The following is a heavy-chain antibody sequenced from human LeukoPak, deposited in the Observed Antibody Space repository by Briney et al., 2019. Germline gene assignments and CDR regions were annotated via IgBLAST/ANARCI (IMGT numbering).Heavy chain of an antibody. D-gene: IGHD1-1*01. CDR1: GFTFSSYW. CDR3: SREDQRYS. J-gene: IGHJ4*02. CDR2: IKSKTDGGTT. V-gene: IGHV3-15*01. Sequence: PGGSLRLSCAASGFTFSSYWMSWVRQAPGKGLEWVGRIKSKTDGGTTDYAAPVKGRFTISRDDSKDTLFLQMNSLKTEDTAVYYCSREDQRYSWGQGTLVTVSS.